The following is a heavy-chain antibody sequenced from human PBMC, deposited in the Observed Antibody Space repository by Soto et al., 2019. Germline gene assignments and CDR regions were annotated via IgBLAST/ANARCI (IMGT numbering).Heavy chain of an antibody. J-gene: IGHJ6*02. CDR3: ARHRGGGYSYYYGMDV. Sequence: GESLKISCKGSGYSFTSYWIGWVRQMPGKGLEWMGIIYPGDSDTRHSPSFQGQVTISADKSISTAYLQWTSLKASDSAMYYCARHRGGGYSYYYGMDVWGQGTTVTVSS. D-gene: IGHD2-15*01. V-gene: IGHV5-51*01. CDR1: GYSFTSYW. CDR2: IYPGDSDT.